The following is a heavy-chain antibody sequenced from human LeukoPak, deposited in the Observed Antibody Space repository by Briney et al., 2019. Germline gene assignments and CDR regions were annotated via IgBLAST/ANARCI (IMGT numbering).Heavy chain of an antibody. CDR3: AKDLMTITMVRGVERGHDY. J-gene: IGHJ4*02. CDR2: IWYDGSNK. CDR1: GFTFSSYG. Sequence: GGSLRLSCAASGFTFSSYGMHWVRQAPGKGLEWVAVIWYDGSNKYYVDSVQGRFTISRDNSKNTLYLQMNSLRAEDTAVYYCAKDLMTITMVRGVERGHDYWGQGTLVTVSS. V-gene: IGHV3-33*06. D-gene: IGHD3-10*01.